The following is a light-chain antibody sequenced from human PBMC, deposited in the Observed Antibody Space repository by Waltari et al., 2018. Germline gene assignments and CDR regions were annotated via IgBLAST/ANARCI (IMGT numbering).Light chain of an antibody. Sequence: EIVLTQSPGTLSLSPGERATLSCRTSQGVSRALAWYQQKPGQAPRLLIYGIFNRATGIPDRFRGSGSGTDFSLTISRLEPEDFAVYYCQHYVMLPVTFGQGTRVEVK. V-gene: IGKV3-20*01. CDR3: QHYVMLPVT. CDR1: QGVSRA. J-gene: IGKJ1*01. CDR2: GIF.